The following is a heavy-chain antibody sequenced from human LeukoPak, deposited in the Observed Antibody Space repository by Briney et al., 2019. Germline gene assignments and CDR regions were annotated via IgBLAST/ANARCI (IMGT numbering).Heavy chain of an antibody. CDR1: GFTFSSYW. CDR2: IRYDGSNK. V-gene: IGHV3-30*02. CDR3: AKVANVGIQLWFGDAFDI. D-gene: IGHD5-18*01. Sequence: GGSLRLSCAASGFTFSSYWMSWVRQAPGKGLGWVAFIRYDGSNKYYADSVKGRFTISRDNSKNTLYLQMNSLRAEDTAVYYCAKVANVGIQLWFGDAFDIWGQGTMVTVSS. J-gene: IGHJ3*02.